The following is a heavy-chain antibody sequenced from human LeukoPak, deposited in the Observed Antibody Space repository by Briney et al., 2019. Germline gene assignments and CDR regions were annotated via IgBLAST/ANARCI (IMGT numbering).Heavy chain of an antibody. J-gene: IGHJ6*02. CDR3: ASDSGYDSYYYYYGMDV. CDR1: GYTFTSYA. V-gene: IGHV1-3*01. Sequence: ASVKVSCTASGYTFTSYAMHWVRQAPGQRLEWMGWINAGNGNTKYSQKFQGRVTITRDTSASTAYMELSSLRSEDTAVYYCASDSGYDSYYYYYGMDVWGQGTTVTVSS. CDR2: INAGNGNT. D-gene: IGHD5-12*01.